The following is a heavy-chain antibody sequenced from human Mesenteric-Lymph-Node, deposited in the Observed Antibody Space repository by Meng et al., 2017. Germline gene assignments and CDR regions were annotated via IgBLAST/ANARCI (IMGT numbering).Heavy chain of an antibody. CDR1: CGSISSNGYY. CDR2: IYHSGST. D-gene: IGHD3-10*01. CDR3: ARRRGGSGRDC. J-gene: IGHJ4*02. Sequence: QLQLRGSGPGLVKPSETLSLTCTVSCGSISSNGYYWDWVRQPPGKGLEWIGAIYHSGSTSYNPSLQRRVTMFVDTSKNQFSLMLTSVTATDTAVYYCARRRGGSGRDCWGQGTLVTVSS. V-gene: IGHV4-39*01.